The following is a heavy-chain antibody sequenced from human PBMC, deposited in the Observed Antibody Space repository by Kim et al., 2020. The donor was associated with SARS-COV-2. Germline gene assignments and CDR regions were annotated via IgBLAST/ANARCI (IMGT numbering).Heavy chain of an antibody. Sequence: YYADSVKGRFTISRDNSKNTLYLQMNSLRAEDTAVYYCAGEVGHYYGMDVWGQGTTVTVSS. CDR3: AGEVGHYYGMDV. D-gene: IGHD3-10*01. J-gene: IGHJ6*02. V-gene: IGHV3-66*01.